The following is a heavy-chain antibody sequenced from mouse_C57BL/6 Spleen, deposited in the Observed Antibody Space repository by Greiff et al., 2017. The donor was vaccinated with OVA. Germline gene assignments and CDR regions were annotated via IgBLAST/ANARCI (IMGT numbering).Heavy chain of an antibody. CDR1: GYTFTDYY. V-gene: IGHV1-76*01. CDR3: SRFGGCYSAWFAY. J-gene: IGHJ3*01. CDR2: IYPGSGNT. D-gene: IGHD1-1*02. Sequence: QVQLQQSGAELVRPGASVKLSCKASGYTFTDYYINWVKQRPGQGLEWIARIYPGSGNTYYNEKFKGKVTLTSDKASSTAYMQLSSLTSEDSAVYFCSRFGGCYSAWFAYWGQGTLVTVSA.